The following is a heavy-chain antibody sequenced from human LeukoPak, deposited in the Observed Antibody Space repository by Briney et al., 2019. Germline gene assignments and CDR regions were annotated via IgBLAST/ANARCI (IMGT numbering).Heavy chain of an antibody. CDR3: SSSYIVVVPASPLFDP. Sequence: SETLSLTCTVSGGSVSSGSYYWSWIRQPPGKGLEWIGYIYYSGSTNYNPSLKSRVTISVDTSKNQFSLKLSSVTAADTAVYYCSSSYIVVVPASPLFDPWGQGTLVTVSS. V-gene: IGHV4-61*01. CDR2: IYYSGST. D-gene: IGHD2-2*01. CDR1: GGSVSSGSYY. J-gene: IGHJ5*02.